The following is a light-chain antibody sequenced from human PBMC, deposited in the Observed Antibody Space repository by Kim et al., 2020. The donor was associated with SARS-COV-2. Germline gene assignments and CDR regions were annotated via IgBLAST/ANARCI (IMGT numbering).Light chain of an antibody. CDR2: WAS. V-gene: IGKV4-1*01. Sequence: RATVNCKSSHTVLYNSNNNNYLAWYQQKPGQAPKLLIYWASIRESGVSDRFSGSGSETDFTLTISSLQAEDVAVYYCQQYYSTPPSFGQGTKLEIK. CDR1: HTVLYNSNNNNY. J-gene: IGKJ2*03. CDR3: QQYYSTPPS.